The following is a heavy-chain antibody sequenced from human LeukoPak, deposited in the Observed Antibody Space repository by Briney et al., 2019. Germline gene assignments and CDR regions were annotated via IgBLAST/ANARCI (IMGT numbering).Heavy chain of an antibody. CDR3: TKNDVGDYGT. D-gene: IGHD4-17*01. V-gene: IGHV4-39*01. Sequence: PSETLSLTCSVSGASISRTTYYWGWIRQPPGKGLEWIGSVFHTGTAYYNPSLRSRVTLSVDTSKSQFSLKMSSVTAADTAVYYCTKNDVGDYGTWGQGTLVAVSS. J-gene: IGHJ5*02. CDR1: GASISRTTYY. CDR2: VFHTGTA.